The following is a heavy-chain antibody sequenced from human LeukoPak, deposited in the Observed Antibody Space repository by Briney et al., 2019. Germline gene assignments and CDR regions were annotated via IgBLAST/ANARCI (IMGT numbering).Heavy chain of an antibody. CDR1: GFTFGDYD. J-gene: IGHJ6*03. CDR2: ARSNSYVGAT. CDR3: TRLRQDCSRTSCYYYFYYYYMDV. D-gene: IGHD2-2*01. Sequence: SGGSLRLACTASGFTFGDYDMSWFAQAPGKGLNWVGFARSNSYVGATDYAASVKGRFTISRDDPKSIAYLLMNSLEIEDTAVYYCTRLRQDCSRTSCYYYFYYYYMDVWSEGTTVTVSS. V-gene: IGHV3-49*03.